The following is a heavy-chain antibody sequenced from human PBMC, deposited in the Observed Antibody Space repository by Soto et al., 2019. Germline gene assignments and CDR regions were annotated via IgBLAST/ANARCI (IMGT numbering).Heavy chain of an antibody. V-gene: IGHV3-33*01. Sequence: GGPLRLSCAASGFTFSSYGMHWVRQAPGKGLEWVAVIWYDGSNKYYADSVKGRFTISRDNSKNTLYLQMNSLRAEDTAVYYCARGAEKPLYYYYMDVWGKGTTVTVSS. CDR1: GFTFSSYG. CDR2: IWYDGSNK. CDR3: ARGAEKPLYYYYMDV. J-gene: IGHJ6*03.